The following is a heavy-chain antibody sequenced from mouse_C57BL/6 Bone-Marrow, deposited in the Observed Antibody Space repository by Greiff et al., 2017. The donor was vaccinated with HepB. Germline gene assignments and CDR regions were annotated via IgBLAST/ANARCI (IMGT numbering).Heavy chain of an antibody. CDR3: ARRGWLRRGAWFAY. CDR1: GYSITSGYY. CDR2: ISYDGSN. Sequence: VQLKESGPGLVKPSQSLSLTCSVTGYSITSGYYWNWIRQFPGNKLEWMGYISYDGSNNYNPSLKNRISITRDTSKNQFFLKLNSVTTEDTATYYCARRGWLRRGAWFAYWGQGTLVTVSA. V-gene: IGHV3-6*01. D-gene: IGHD2-2*01. J-gene: IGHJ3*01.